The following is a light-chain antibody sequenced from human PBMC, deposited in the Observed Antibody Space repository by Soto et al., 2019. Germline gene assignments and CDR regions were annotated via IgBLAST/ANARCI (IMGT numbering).Light chain of an antibody. Sequence: VLTQSPGTLSLSPGERATISFRARQSISRYYLAWYQHKPGQAPRLLMNGASSRATGIPHRFSGSGSGTDFTLTISSLEPEDCGVYYCQQSGGSPPYTFGQGTRLEIK. CDR1: QSISRYY. V-gene: IGKV3-20*01. CDR2: GAS. J-gene: IGKJ2*01. CDR3: QQSGGSPPYT.